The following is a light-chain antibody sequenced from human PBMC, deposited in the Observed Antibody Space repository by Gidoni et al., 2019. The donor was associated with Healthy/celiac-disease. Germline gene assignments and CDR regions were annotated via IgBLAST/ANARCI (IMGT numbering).Light chain of an antibody. J-gene: IGLJ2*01. Sequence: SYELTQPLPVSVALGQSARITCGGNNIGSKNVHWYQQKPGQAPVLVIYMDSNRPSGIPERFSGSNSGNTATLTISRAQAGDEADYYCQVWDSSTAVVFGGGTKLTVL. CDR3: QVWDSSTAVV. CDR1: NIGSKN. V-gene: IGLV3-9*01. CDR2: MDS.